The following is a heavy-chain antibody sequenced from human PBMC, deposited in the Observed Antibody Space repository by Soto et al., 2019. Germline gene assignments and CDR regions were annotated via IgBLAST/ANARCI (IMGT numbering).Heavy chain of an antibody. CDR2: ISSSSSTI. Sequence: GGSLRLSCAASGFTYSSYSMNWVCQAPGKGLEWVSYISSSSSTIYYADSVKGRFTISRDNSKNTLYLQMNSLRAEDTAVYYCAKGRGGSYHWEYYFDYWGQGTLVTVSS. CDR3: AKGRGGSYHWEYYFDY. V-gene: IGHV3-48*01. J-gene: IGHJ4*02. CDR1: GFTYSSYS. D-gene: IGHD1-26*01.